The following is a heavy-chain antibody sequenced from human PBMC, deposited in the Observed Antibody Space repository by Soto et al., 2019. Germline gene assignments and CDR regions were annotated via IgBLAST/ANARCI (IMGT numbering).Heavy chain of an antibody. CDR2: ISGSGGST. J-gene: IGHJ4*02. CDR3: AKAPGTYYYDSSGYY. V-gene: IGHV3-23*01. Sequence: GGSLRLSCAASSSYAMSWVRQAPGKGLEWVSAISGSGGSTYYADSVKGRFTISRDNSKNTLYLQMNSLRAEDTAVYYCAKAPGTYYYDSSGYYWGQGTLVTVSS. D-gene: IGHD3-22*01. CDR1: SSYA.